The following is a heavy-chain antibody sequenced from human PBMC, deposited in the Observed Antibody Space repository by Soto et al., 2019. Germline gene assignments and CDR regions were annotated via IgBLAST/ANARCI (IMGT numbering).Heavy chain of an antibody. J-gene: IGHJ4*02. CDR1: GDSFTGFW. CDR3: ARQHPLDSRVWFT. D-gene: IGHD6-19*01. Sequence: GESLKISCKVSGDSFTGFWIGWVRQMPGKGLEWLGSIYPRDSDTRYSPSFQGQVTISADKSLSTAYLQWNSLQASDTAIYYCARQHPLDSRVWFTWGQGTLVTVSS. CDR2: IYPRDSDT. V-gene: IGHV5-51*01.